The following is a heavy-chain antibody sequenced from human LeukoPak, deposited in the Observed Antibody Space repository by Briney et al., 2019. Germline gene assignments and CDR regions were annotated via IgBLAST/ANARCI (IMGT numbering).Heavy chain of an antibody. D-gene: IGHD6-19*01. CDR2: ISGSGGST. CDR3: AKVRNMWLVRNLDY. J-gene: IGHJ4*02. CDR1: GFTFSSYA. Sequence: PGGSLRLSCAASGFTFSSYAMSWVRQAPGKGLEWVSAISGSGGSTCYADSVKGRFTISRDNSKNTLYLQMNSLRAEDTAVYYCAKVRNMWLVRNLDYWGQGTLVTVSS. V-gene: IGHV3-23*01.